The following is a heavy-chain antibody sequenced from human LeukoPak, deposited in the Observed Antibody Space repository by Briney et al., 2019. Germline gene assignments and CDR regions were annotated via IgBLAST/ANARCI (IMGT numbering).Heavy chain of an antibody. CDR3: ARGSTQLVPDYFDY. Sequence: PGGSLRLSCAASGFTFSSYGMHWVRQAPGKGLEWVAVISYDGSNKYYADSVKGRFTISRDNSENTLYLEMNSLRAEDTAVYYCARGSTQLVPDYFDYWGQGTLVTVSS. D-gene: IGHD6-13*01. V-gene: IGHV3-30*03. CDR1: GFTFSSYG. CDR2: ISYDGSNK. J-gene: IGHJ4*02.